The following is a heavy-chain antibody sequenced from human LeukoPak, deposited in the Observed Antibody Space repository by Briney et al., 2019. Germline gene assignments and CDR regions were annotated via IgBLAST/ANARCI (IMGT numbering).Heavy chain of an antibody. Sequence: PGGSPRLSCAASGFTFSNYAMTWVRQAPGKGLEWVSGISDSGGSTYYADSVKGRFTISRDNAKNSLYLQMNSLRDEDTAVYYCARELFSSDYIWGSYYHQFDYWGQGTLVTVSS. CDR3: ARELFSSDYIWGSYYHQFDY. V-gene: IGHV3-23*01. D-gene: IGHD3-16*01. CDR2: ISDSGGST. CDR1: GFTFSNYA. J-gene: IGHJ4*02.